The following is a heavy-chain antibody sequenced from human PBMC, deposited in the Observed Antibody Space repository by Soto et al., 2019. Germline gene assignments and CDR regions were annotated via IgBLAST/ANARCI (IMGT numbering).Heavy chain of an antibody. J-gene: IGHJ4*02. CDR3: ARDHGYSFDY. CDR2: ISSSSTI. Sequence: GGSLRLSCAASGFTFSSYTMNWVRQAPGKGLEWVSFISSSSTIYYADSVKGRFTVSRDNPRNSLYLQMNSLRDEDTAVYYCARDHGYSFDYWGQGTLVTVSS. CDR1: GFTFSSYT. D-gene: IGHD5-18*01. V-gene: IGHV3-48*02.